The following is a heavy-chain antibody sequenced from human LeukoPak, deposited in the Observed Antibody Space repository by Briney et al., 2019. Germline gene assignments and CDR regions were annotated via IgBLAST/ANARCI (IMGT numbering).Heavy chain of an antibody. CDR1: GFTFSSYA. CDR2: ISYDGSNK. D-gene: IGHD3-22*01. Sequence: GGSLRLSCAASGFTFSSYAMHWVRQAPGKGLEWVAVISYDGSNKYYADSVKGRFTISRDNSKNTLYLQMNSLRAEDTAVYYCARDALLPDSSGCLHDAFDIWGQGTMVTVSS. CDR3: ARDALLPDSSGCLHDAFDI. V-gene: IGHV3-30*01. J-gene: IGHJ3*02.